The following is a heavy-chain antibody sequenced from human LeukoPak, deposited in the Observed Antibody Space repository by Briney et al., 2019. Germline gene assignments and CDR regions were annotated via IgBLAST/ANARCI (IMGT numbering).Heavy chain of an antibody. J-gene: IGHJ3*02. CDR1: GFTFSGCW. Sequence: GGSLRLSCAASGFTFSGCWTTWVRQAPGKGLEWVANIKEDGSKKNYVDSVKGRFTISRDNAKNSLFLQMNSLRAEDTAVYYCARDRGWIQHDIWGQGTMVTVSS. CDR3: ARDRGWIQHDI. CDR2: IKEDGSKK. D-gene: IGHD5-18*01. V-gene: IGHV3-7*01.